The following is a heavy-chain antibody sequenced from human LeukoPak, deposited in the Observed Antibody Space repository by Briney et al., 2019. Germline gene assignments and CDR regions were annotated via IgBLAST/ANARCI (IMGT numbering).Heavy chain of an antibody. V-gene: IGHV4-39*07. CDR1: GGSISSSSYY. CDR3: ARIAIGYCSGGSCYGMDV. Sequence: PSETLSLTCTVSGGSISSSSYYWGWIRQPPGKGLEWIGSIYYSGSTYYNPSLKSRVTISVDTSKNQFSLKLSSVTAADTAVYYCARIAIGYCSGGSCYGMDVWGQGTTVTVSS. CDR2: IYYSGST. J-gene: IGHJ6*02. D-gene: IGHD2-15*01.